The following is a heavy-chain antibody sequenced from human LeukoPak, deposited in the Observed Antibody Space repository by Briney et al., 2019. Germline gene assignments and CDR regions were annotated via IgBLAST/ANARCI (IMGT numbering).Heavy chain of an antibody. J-gene: IGHJ5*02. CDR3: ARGLRGIMIVVVNRWFDP. CDR2: INHSGST. V-gene: IGHV4-34*01. D-gene: IGHD3-22*01. CDR1: GGSFSGYY. Sequence: SETLSLTCAVYGGSFSGYYWSWIRQPPGKGLEWIGEINHSGSTNYNPSLKSRVTISVDTSKNQFSLKLSSVTAADTAVYYCARGLRGIMIVVVNRWFDPWGQGTLVTVSS.